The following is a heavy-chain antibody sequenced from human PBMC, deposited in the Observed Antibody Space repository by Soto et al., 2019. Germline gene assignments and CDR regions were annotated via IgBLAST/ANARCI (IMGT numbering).Heavy chain of an antibody. D-gene: IGHD6-19*01. CDR2: IYSGGST. CDR3: ASCSSGWDNAFDI. Sequence: EVQLVESGGGLVQPGGSRRLSCAASGFTVSSNYMSWVRQAPGKGLEWVSVIYSGGSTYYADSVKGRFTISRDNSKNTLYLQMSSLRAEDTAVYYCASCSSGWDNAFDIWGQGTMVTVSS. J-gene: IGHJ3*02. V-gene: IGHV3-66*01. CDR1: GFTVSSNY.